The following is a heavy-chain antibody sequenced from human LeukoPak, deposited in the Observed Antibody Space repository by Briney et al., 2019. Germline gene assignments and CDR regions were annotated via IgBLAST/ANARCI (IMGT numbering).Heavy chain of an antibody. D-gene: IGHD3-10*01. Sequence: GRSLRLSCAASGFTFSSYGMHWVRQAPGKGLEWVAVISYDGSNKYYADSVKGRFTISRDNAKNSLYLQMNSLRDEDTAVYYCARDAQNLLWFGELSPYFDYWGQGTLVTVSS. J-gene: IGHJ4*02. V-gene: IGHV3-30*03. CDR2: ISYDGSNK. CDR3: ARDAQNLLWFGELSPYFDY. CDR1: GFTFSSYG.